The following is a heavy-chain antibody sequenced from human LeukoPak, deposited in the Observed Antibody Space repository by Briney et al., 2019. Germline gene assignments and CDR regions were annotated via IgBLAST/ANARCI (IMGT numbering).Heavy chain of an antibody. D-gene: IGHD2-2*01. J-gene: IGHJ6*03. Sequence: SVKVSCKASGGTFSSYAIGWVRQAPGQGLEWMGGIIPIFGTANYAQKFQGRVTITADESTSTAYMELSSLRSEDTAVYYCASQSHHCSSTSCYMDVWGKGTTVTVSS. CDR1: GGTFSSYA. CDR2: IIPIFGTA. V-gene: IGHV1-69*13. CDR3: ASQSHHCSSTSCYMDV.